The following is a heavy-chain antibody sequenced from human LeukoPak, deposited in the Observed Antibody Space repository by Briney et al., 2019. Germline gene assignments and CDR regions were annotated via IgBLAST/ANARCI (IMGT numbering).Heavy chain of an antibody. CDR1: GFTFSSYE. CDR2: ISSSGSTI. V-gene: IGHV3-48*03. CDR3: ARQRYGSGSYPCFDY. J-gene: IGHJ4*02. Sequence: PGGSLRLSCAASGFTFSSYEMNWVRQAPGKGLEWVSYISSSGSTIYYADPVKGRFTISRDNAKNSLYLQMNSLRAEDTAVYYCARQRYGSGSYPCFDYWGQGTLVTVSS. D-gene: IGHD3-10*01.